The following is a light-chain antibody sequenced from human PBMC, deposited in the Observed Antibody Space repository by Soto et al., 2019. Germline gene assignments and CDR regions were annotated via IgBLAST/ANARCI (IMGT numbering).Light chain of an antibody. V-gene: IGLV2-11*01. CDR1: SSDVGGYNF. CDR2: DVT. CDR3: CSYAGSNTYV. J-gene: IGLJ1*01. Sequence: QSVLTQPRSVSGSPGQSVTISCTGTSSDVGGYNFVSWYQQHPGKAPKLMIYDVTKRPSGVPDRFSGSKSGNTASLTISGLQAEDEADYYCCSYAGSNTYVFGTGTTVTVL.